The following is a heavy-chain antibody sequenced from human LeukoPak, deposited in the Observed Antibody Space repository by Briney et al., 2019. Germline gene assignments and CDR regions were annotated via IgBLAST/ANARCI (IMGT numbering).Heavy chain of an antibody. V-gene: IGHV4-39*01. D-gene: IGHD3-22*01. CDR3: ARLYYDSRGYYWFDR. Sequence: SETLSLTCTVSGGSIISTSFYWGWIRQPPGKGLAWLVSIYHSGRTYDNPSLKSRVTISVDRSKNQFSLKLSSVTAADTAVYYCARLYYDSRGYYWFDRWGQGTLVTVSS. CDR2: IYHSGRT. J-gene: IGHJ5*02. CDR1: GGSIISTSFY.